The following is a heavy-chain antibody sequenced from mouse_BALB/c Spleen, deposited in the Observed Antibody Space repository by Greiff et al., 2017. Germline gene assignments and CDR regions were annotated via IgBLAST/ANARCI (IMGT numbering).Heavy chain of an antibody. CDR3: ARRTVVALDY. V-gene: IGHV1S56*01. J-gene: IGHJ2*01. Sequence: VQLQQSGAELAKPGASVRISCKASGYTFTSYYIHWVKQRPGQGLEWIGWIYPGNVNTKYNEKFKGKATLTADKSSSTAYMQLSSLTSEDSAVYFCARRTVVALDYWGQGTTLTVSS. D-gene: IGHD1-1*01. CDR1: GYTFTSYY. CDR2: IYPGNVNT.